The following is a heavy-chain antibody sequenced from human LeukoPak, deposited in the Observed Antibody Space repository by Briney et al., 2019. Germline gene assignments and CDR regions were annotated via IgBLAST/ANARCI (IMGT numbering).Heavy chain of an antibody. CDR2: IRYDGSNK. CDR3: FGITVTDVPY. CDR1: GLPFSHSG. V-gene: IGHV3-30*02. Sequence: PGGSLRLSCAASGLPFSHSGMHWFRQAPGKGLEGVAFIRYDGSNKYYADSVKGRFTISRDNSKNALYLQMNSLRGEDTAVYYCFGITVTDVPYWGQGTLVTVSS. J-gene: IGHJ4*02. D-gene: IGHD1-7*01.